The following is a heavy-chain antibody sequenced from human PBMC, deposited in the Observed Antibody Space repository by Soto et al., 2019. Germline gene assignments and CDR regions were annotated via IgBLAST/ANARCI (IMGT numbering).Heavy chain of an antibody. Sequence: PSETLSLTCSVSGGIVSSSSYSWGWIRQSPGKGLEWIGTIYSSENTYYNPSLLSRVTISVDTSKNEFSLRLSSVTAADTAVYYCARVDTTMINYSGMDVWGQGTTVTVSS. V-gene: IGHV4-39*01. J-gene: IGHJ6*02. D-gene: IGHD5-18*01. CDR1: GGIVSSSSYS. CDR3: ARVDTTMINYSGMDV. CDR2: IYSSENT.